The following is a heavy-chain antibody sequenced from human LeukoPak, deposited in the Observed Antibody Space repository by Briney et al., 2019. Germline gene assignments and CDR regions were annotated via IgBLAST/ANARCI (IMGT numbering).Heavy chain of an antibody. V-gene: IGHV3-30-3*01. CDR1: GFTFSSYA. CDR3: ARVGSAVAGSIPFDY. Sequence: GGSLRLSCAASGFTFSSYAMHWVRQAPGKGLEWVAVISYDGSNKYYADSVKGRFTISRDNAKNSLYLQMNSLRAEDTAVYYCARVGSAVAGSIPFDYWGQGTLVTVSS. J-gene: IGHJ4*02. D-gene: IGHD6-19*01. CDR2: ISYDGSNK.